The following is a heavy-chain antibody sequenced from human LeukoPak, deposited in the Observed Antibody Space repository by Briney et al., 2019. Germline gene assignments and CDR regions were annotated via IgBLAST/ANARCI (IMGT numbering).Heavy chain of an antibody. D-gene: IGHD5-18*01. CDR2: INHSGST. Sequence: PSETLSLTCTVSGGSISSGGYYWSWIRQPPGKGLEWIGEINHSGSTNYNPSLKSRVTISVDTSKNQFSLKLSSVTAADTAVYYCASRVQLWWLGFDYWGQGTLVTVSS. CDR1: GGSISSGGYY. J-gene: IGHJ4*02. CDR3: ASRVQLWWLGFDY. V-gene: IGHV4-39*07.